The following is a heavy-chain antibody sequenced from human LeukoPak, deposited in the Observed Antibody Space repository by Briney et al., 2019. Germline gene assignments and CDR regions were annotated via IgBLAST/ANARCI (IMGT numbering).Heavy chain of an antibody. Sequence: SETLSLTCSVSGGSLRTYYWTWIRQPAGKGLEWIGYIYYSGSTNYNPSLKSRVTISVDTSKNQFSLKLSSLTAADTAVYYCARDSHSSSWNFDIWGQGTMVTVSS. CDR1: GGSLRTYY. D-gene: IGHD6-13*01. CDR3: ARDSHSSSWNFDI. V-gene: IGHV4-59*01. CDR2: IYYSGST. J-gene: IGHJ3*02.